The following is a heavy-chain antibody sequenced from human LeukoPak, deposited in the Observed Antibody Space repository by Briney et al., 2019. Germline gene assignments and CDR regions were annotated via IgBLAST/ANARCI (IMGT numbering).Heavy chain of an antibody. CDR3: ARGYGDYEEI. D-gene: IGHD4-17*01. J-gene: IGHJ4*02. CDR1: GGTFSSYA. CDR2: ISYDGSNK. V-gene: IGHV3-30-3*01. Sequence: SCKASGGTFSSYAMHWVRQAPGKGLEWVAVISYDGSNKYYADSVKGRFTISRDNSKNTLYLQMNSLRAEDTAVYYYARGYGDYEEIWGQGTLVTVPS.